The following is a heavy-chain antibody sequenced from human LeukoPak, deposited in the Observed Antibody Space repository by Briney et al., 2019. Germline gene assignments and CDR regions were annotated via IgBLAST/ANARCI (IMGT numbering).Heavy chain of an antibody. CDR1: GYTFTTYY. Sequence: ASVTVSCKASGYTFTTYYIHWVRQAPGQGLEWMGIINPTGGSTTYAQKFQGRVTMTRDTSTSTVFMEVNSLRSEDTAVYYCALYSSTWYWGQGTLVTVSS. D-gene: IGHD6-13*01. J-gene: IGHJ4*02. CDR3: ALYSSTWY. CDR2: INPTGGST. V-gene: IGHV1-46*01.